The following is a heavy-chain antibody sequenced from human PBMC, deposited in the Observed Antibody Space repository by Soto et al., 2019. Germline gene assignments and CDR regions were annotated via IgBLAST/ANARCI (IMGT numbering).Heavy chain of an antibody. CDR1: GGTFSSYA. CDR2: IIPIFGTA. CDR3: AREVGYSYGYSNSRQEDAFDI. J-gene: IGHJ3*02. Sequence: ASVKVSFKASGGTFSSYAISWVRQAPGQGLEWMGGIIPIFGTANYAQKFQGRVTITADESTSTAYMELSSLRSEDTAVYYCAREVGYSYGYSNSRQEDAFDIWGQGTMVTVSS. D-gene: IGHD5-18*01. V-gene: IGHV1-69*13.